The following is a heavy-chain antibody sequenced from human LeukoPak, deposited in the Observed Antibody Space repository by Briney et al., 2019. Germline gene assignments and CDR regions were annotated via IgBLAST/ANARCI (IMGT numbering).Heavy chain of an antibody. CDR3: ARGNRLYSSSWSALPFDI. J-gene: IGHJ3*02. Sequence: ASVKVSCKASGYTFTSYDINWVRQAAGQGLEWMGWMNPISGYTGFAQKFQGRVTMTGNTSISTAYMELSSLRSEDAAVYYCARGNRLYSSSWSALPFDIRGQGTMVTVSS. D-gene: IGHD6-13*01. CDR2: MNPISGYT. V-gene: IGHV1-8*01. CDR1: GYTFTSYD.